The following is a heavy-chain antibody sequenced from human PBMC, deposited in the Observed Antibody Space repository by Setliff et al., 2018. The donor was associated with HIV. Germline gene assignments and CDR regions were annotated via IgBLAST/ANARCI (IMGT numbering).Heavy chain of an antibody. CDR2: IYHTGST. J-gene: IGHJ4*02. CDR3: ARHDSGGYLDY. D-gene: IGHD3-22*01. CDR1: GGSINSTSYY. V-gene: IGHV4-39*01. Sequence: SETLSLTCTVSGGSINSTSYYWGWIRQPPGNGLEWIGSIYHTGSTYYKPSLKSRVTISVGTSKNQFSLKLSSVTVADTAVYYCARHDSGGYLDYWGQGTLVTVSS.